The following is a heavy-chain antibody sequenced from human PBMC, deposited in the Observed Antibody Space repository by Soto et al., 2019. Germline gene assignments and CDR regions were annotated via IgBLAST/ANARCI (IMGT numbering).Heavy chain of an antibody. J-gene: IGHJ4*02. V-gene: IGHV2-70*04. Sequence: PTRAVKGNCAVSGGCRSINGMRVSWIRQPPGKALEWLARIDWDDDKFYSTSLKTRLTISKDTSKNQVVLTMTNMDPVDTATYYCARTRPKSGYYTYSAFRGQGTLVPGS. CDR3: ARTRPKSGYYTYSAF. CDR2: IDWDDDK. D-gene: IGHD3-22*01. CDR1: GGCRSINGMR.